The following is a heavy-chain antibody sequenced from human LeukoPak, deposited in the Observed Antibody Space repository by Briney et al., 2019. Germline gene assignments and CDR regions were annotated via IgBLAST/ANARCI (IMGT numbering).Heavy chain of an antibody. D-gene: IGHD5-18*01. CDR2: INHSGST. Sequence: PSETLSLTCAVYGGSFSGYYWSWIRQPPGKGLEWIGEINHSGSTNYNPSLKSRVTISVDTSKNQFSLKLSSVTAADTAVYYCARLGRYSYGMSYYYYYMDVWGKGTTVTISS. CDR3: ARLGRYSYGMSYYYYYMDV. J-gene: IGHJ6*03. CDR1: GGSFSGYY. V-gene: IGHV4-34*01.